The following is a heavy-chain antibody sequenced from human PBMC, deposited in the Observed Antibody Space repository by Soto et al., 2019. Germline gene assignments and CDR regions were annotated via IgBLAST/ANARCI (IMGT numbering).Heavy chain of an antibody. CDR3: AGSSSGYLGFDP. CDR2: VSAYNGNT. J-gene: IGHJ5*02. D-gene: IGHD3-22*01. V-gene: IGHV1-18*01. CDR1: GYTFTSYG. Sequence: VASVKVSCKASGYTFTSYGISWVRQAPGQGLEWMGWVSAYNGNTNYAQKLQGRVTMTTDTSTSTAYMELRSLRSDDTAVYYCAGSSSGYLGFDPWGQGTLVTVSS.